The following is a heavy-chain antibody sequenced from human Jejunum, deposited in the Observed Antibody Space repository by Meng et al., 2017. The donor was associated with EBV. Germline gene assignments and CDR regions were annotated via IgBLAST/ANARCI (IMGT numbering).Heavy chain of an antibody. D-gene: IGHD2-8*02. V-gene: IGHV3-11*01. CDR3: ASPPGGGTGGY. CDR1: GLTFSDYS. J-gene: IGHJ4*02. Sequence: QGELVEFAVGLAKPGGSLRLSGEVSGLTFSDYSMSWMRQAPGKGLEWVSYISSGGTTIYYADSVKGRFTISRDNGKNSLYLEMNSLRADDTAMYYCASPPGGGTGGYWGQGTLVTVSS. CDR2: ISSGGTTI.